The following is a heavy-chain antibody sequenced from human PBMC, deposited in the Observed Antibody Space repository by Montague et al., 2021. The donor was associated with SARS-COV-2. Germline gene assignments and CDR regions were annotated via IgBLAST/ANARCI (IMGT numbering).Heavy chain of an antibody. Sequence: SETLSLTCTVSGDSISSYYWSWIRQPAGKGLEWIGRIYTGGSTKYNPSLKSRVTMSVDTSKNQFSLKLSSVTAADTAVYYCARDHMTTMFMVYYYGMDVWGQGTTATVSS. V-gene: IGHV4-4*07. D-gene: IGHD5-24*01. CDR1: GDSISSYY. CDR3: ARDHMTTMFMVYYYGMDV. J-gene: IGHJ6*02. CDR2: IYTGGST.